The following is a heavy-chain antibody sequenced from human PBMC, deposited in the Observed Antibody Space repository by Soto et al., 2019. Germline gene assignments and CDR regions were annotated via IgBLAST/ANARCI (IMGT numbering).Heavy chain of an antibody. CDR2: VNPILSMS. CDR3: VTERRNYEFDY. D-gene: IGHD1-7*01. Sequence: SVKVSCKASGDTFSFYTINWVRQAPGLGLEWMGRVNPILSMSNYAQKFQGRVTMTADKSTSTAYMELRSLRAEDTAMYYCVTERRNYEFDYWGQGILVTVSS. J-gene: IGHJ4*02. V-gene: IGHV1-69*04. CDR1: GDTFSFYT.